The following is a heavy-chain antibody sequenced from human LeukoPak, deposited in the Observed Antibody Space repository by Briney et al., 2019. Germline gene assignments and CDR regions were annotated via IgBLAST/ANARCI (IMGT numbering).Heavy chain of an antibody. Sequence: ASVMLSCKASGYTFTSYNINWVRQATGQGLEWMGWMNPNSGNTGYAQKFQGRVTMTRNTSISTAYMELSSLRSEDTAVYYCARGRALRRFDYWGQGTLVSVSS. CDR3: ARGRALRRFDY. CDR2: MNPNSGNT. V-gene: IGHV1-8*01. CDR1: GYTFTSYN. J-gene: IGHJ4*02.